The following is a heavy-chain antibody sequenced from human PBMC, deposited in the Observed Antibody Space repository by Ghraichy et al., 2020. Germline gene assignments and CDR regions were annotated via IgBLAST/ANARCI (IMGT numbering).Heavy chain of an antibody. CDR3: AKALYYYGSGAFDI. CDR1: GFTFSSYA. D-gene: IGHD3-22*01. J-gene: IGHJ3*02. CDR2: ISGSGGST. Sequence: LSLTCAASGFTFSSYAMSWVRQAPGKGLEWVSAISGSGGSTYYADSVKGRFTISRDNSKNTLYLQMNSLRAEDTAVYYCAKALYYYGSGAFDIWGQGTMVTVSS. V-gene: IGHV3-23*01.